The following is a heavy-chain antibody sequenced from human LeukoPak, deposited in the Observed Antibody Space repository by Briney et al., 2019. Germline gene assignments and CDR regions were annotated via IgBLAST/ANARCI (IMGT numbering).Heavy chain of an antibody. V-gene: IGHV4-4*07. J-gene: IGHJ4*01. CDR3: ARSYGGNPMYFFGS. Sequence: PSETLSLTCTVSGGSISGYYWSWIRQPAGEGLEWIGRIYASGTTNYNPSLKSRVSISMDQSMNQVSLKLRSVTAADTAAYYCARSYGGNPMYFFGSWGHGTLVTVSS. CDR2: IYASGTT. D-gene: IGHD4-23*01. CDR1: GGSISGYY.